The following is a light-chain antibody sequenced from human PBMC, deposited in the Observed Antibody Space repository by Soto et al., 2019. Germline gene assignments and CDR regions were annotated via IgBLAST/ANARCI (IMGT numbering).Light chain of an antibody. CDR1: QSISTW. CDR2: DAS. J-gene: IGKJ1*01. V-gene: IGKV1-5*01. Sequence: DIQMTQSPSSLSASAGDRVTITCRASQSISTWLAWYQREPGKAPKLLIYDASSLEGGVPSRFSGRGSGTDFTLTISSPKPDDFATYYCQQYKSYPWAFGQGTKLDIK. CDR3: QQYKSYPWA.